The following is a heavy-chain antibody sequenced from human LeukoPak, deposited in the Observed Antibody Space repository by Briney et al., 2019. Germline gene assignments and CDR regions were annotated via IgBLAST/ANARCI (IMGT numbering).Heavy chain of an antibody. CDR3: TRDSGTTGEVKFAP. Sequence: PSETLSLTCTVSGGSISTYYWSWIRQPAGKGLEWIGRIYSSGTITYNPSLQSRVTMSADTSKNEFSLKMSSVTAADTAVYYCTRDSGTTGEVKFAPWGQGTLVAVSS. D-gene: IGHD3-10*01. CDR1: GGSISTYY. V-gene: IGHV4-4*07. CDR2: IYSSGTI. J-gene: IGHJ5*02.